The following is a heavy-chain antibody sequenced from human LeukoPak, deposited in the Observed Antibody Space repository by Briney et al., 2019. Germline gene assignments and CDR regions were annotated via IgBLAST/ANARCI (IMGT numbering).Heavy chain of an antibody. Sequence: SETLPLTCTVSGGSISSYYWSWIRQPPGKGLEWIGYIYYSGGTNYNPSLKSRVTISVDTSKNQFSLKLRSVTAADTAVYYCARTTEGGYTYDYFYYYYMDVWGKGATVTISS. CDR3: ARTTEGGYTYDYFYYYYMDV. D-gene: IGHD5-18*01. CDR1: GGSISSYY. V-gene: IGHV4-59*01. J-gene: IGHJ6*03. CDR2: IYYSGGT.